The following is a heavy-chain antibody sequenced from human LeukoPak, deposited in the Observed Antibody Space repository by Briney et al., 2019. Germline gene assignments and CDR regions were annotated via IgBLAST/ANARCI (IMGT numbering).Heavy chain of an antibody. CDR2: IYYSGST. Sequence: SETLSLTCTVSGGSISSYYWSWIRQPPGKGLEWIGYIYYSGSTNYNPSLKSRVTISVDTSKNQFSLKPSSVTAADTAVYYCARAGNDFYYDSSGYQGDNWFDPWGQGTLVTVSS. D-gene: IGHD3-22*01. J-gene: IGHJ5*02. CDR1: GGSISSYY. CDR3: ARAGNDFYYDSSGYQGDNWFDP. V-gene: IGHV4-59*01.